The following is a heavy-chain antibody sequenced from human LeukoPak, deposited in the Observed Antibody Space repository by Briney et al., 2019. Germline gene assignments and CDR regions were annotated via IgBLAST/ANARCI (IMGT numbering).Heavy chain of an antibody. V-gene: IGHV5-51*01. Sequence: GESLKISCKGSGYSFTSYWIGWVRQMPGKGLEWMGIIYPGDSDTRYSPSFQGQVTISAAKSISTAYLQWSSLQASDTAMYYFAGRSRYNWNYYFDYWGQGTLVTVSS. CDR3: AGRSRYNWNYYFDY. CDR1: GYSFTSYW. J-gene: IGHJ4*02. CDR2: IYPGDSDT. D-gene: IGHD1-7*01.